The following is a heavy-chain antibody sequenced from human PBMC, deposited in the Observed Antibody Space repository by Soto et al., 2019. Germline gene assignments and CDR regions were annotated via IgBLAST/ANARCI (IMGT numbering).Heavy chain of an antibody. CDR2: INAGNGNT. Sequence: ASVKVSCKASGYTFTSYAMHWVRQAPGQRLEWMGWINAGNGNTKYSQKFQGRVTITRDTSASTAYMELSSLRSEDTAVYYCARDQGHDYGENWFDPWGQGTLVTVSS. D-gene: IGHD4-17*01. CDR1: GYTFTSYA. J-gene: IGHJ5*02. V-gene: IGHV1-3*01. CDR3: ARDQGHDYGENWFDP.